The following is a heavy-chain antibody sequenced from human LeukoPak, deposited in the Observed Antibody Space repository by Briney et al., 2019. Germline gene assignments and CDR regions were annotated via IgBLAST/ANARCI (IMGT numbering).Heavy chain of an antibody. Sequence: GGSLRLSCAASGFTFSSYSMNWVRQAPGKGLEWVSFISSSSSYIYYADSVKGRFTISRDNAKNSLYLQMNSLRAEDTAVYYCIVLAVTATLGFDYWGQGTLVTVSS. V-gene: IGHV3-21*01. J-gene: IGHJ4*02. CDR1: GFTFSSYS. CDR3: IVLAVTATLGFDY. D-gene: IGHD6-19*01. CDR2: ISSSSSYI.